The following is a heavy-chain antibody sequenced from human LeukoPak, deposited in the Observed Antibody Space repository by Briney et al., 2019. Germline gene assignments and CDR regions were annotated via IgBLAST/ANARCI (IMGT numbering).Heavy chain of an antibody. D-gene: IGHD5-12*01. CDR1: GVTFSNYS. V-gene: IGHV3-48*04. CDR3: ARAGSHRNSGYDY. CDR2: ISSSSTI. J-gene: IGHJ4*02. Sequence: GGSLRLSCAASGVTFSNYSMNWVRQAPGKGLEWVSYISSSSTIYYADSVKGRFTISRDTAKNSLYLQKNSLRTEDTAVYHCARAGSHRNSGYDYWGQGTLVTVSS.